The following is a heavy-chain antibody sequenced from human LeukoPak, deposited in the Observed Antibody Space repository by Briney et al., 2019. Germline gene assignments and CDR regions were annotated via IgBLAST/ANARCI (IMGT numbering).Heavy chain of an antibody. D-gene: IGHD3-10*01. CDR2: INRSGRT. CDR3: ARRVTVHYYMDL. V-gene: IGHV4-34*01. CDR1: GATFSDDY. J-gene: IGHJ6*03. Sequence: SQTLSLTCAVYGATFSDDYWSWIRQSPGKGLEWVGEINRSGRTNYDPSLNGRVTISVDTFTNQFSLRLTSVTAADTAVYYCARRVTVHYYMDLWATGTTVIVSS.